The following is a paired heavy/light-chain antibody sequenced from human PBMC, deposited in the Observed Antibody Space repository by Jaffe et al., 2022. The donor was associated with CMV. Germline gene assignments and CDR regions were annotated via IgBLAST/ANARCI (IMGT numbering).Light chain of an antibody. J-gene: IGLJ3*02. CDR1: SSNIGNDY. Sequence: QSVLTQPPSVSAAPGQKVTISCSGSSSNIGNDYVSWYQQLPGTAPKLLIYEDNKRPSGIPGRFSGSKSATSATLGITGLQTGDEADYYCGTWDSRLSIWVFGGGTKLTVL. CDR3: GTWDSRLSIWV. CDR2: EDN. V-gene: IGLV1-51*02.
Heavy chain of an antibody. CDR2: ISHDGNNE. V-gene: IGHV3-33*01. Sequence: VQLVESGGGAVQPGRSLRLSCAASGFIFTNYGVHWVRQAPGKGLEWVAFISHDGNNEYFADSVKGRFTISRDNSKNAFHLQMNSLRVDDTAVYYCARDRDSSGCIDYWGHGTLVTVSS. D-gene: IGHD3-22*01. CDR1: GFIFTNYG. J-gene: IGHJ4*01. CDR3: ARDRDSSGCIDY.